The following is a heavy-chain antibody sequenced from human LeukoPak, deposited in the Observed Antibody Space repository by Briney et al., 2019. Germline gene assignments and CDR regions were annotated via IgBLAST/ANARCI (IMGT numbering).Heavy chain of an antibody. CDR3: ARVEVGGDFSKFDY. V-gene: IGHV3-74*01. Sequence: GGSLRLSCAASGFSFSSYWMHWVRQAPGGGLVWVSRINEGGSTINYADSVKGRFTISRDNAKNTLSLQMNSLRAEDTAVYYCARVEVGGDFSKFDYWGQGTLVTVSS. J-gene: IGHJ4*02. D-gene: IGHD2-21*02. CDR2: INEGGSTI. CDR1: GFSFSSYW.